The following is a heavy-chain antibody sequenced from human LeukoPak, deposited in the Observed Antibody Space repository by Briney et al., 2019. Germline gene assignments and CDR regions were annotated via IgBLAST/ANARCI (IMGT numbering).Heavy chain of an antibody. D-gene: IGHD2-2*01. Sequence: SVKVSCKASGGTFSSYAISWVRQAPGQGLEWMGGIIPIFGTANYAQKFQGRVTITADESTSTAYMELSSLRSEDTAVYYCARARGSRNYFDYWGQGTLVTVSS. V-gene: IGHV1-69*13. CDR1: GGTFSSYA. J-gene: IGHJ4*02. CDR2: IIPIFGTA. CDR3: ARARGSRNYFDY.